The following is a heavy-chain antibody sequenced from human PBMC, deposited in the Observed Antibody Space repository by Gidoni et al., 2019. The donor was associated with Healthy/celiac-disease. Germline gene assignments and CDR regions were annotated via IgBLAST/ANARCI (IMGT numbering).Heavy chain of an antibody. D-gene: IGHD1-26*01. V-gene: IGHV3-23*01. CDR3: AKDRETSGGSSLPYYFDY. J-gene: IGHJ4*02. CDR1: GFTFRSYA. CDR2: ISGSGGST. Sequence: EVQLLESGGGLVQPGGSLRLSCAASGFTFRSYAMSWVRQAPGKGLEWVSAISGSGGSTYYADSVKGRFTISRDNSKNTLYLQMNSLRAEDTAVYYCAKDRETSGGSSLPYYFDYWGQGTLVTVSS.